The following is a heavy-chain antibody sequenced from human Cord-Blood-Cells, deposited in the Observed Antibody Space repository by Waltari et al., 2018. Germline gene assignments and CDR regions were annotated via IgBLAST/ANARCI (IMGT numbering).Heavy chain of an antibody. Sequence: QVQLVQSGAEVKKPGASVKVSCKASGYTFTSYDLTWVRQATGQGLEWMGWMNPNSGNTGYAQKFQGRVTMTRNTSISTAYMELSSLRSEDTAVYYCARGMLKQLDFDYWGQGTLVTVSS. D-gene: IGHD6-6*01. CDR1: GYTFTSYD. CDR3: ARGMLKQLDFDY. V-gene: IGHV1-8*01. J-gene: IGHJ4*02. CDR2: MNPNSGNT.